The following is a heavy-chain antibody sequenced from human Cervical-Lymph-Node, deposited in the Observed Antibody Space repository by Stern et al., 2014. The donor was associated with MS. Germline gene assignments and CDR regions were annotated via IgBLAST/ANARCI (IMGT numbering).Heavy chain of an antibody. V-gene: IGHV3-33*01. Sequence: VQLVESGGGVVQPGRSLRLSCAASGFSFSRYAMHWVRQAPGKGLEWVALIWYDGSNPYYADSVTGRFTISRDNFKNTLYLQMNSLRAGDTAVYYCASAYSSSHYYFDYWGQGTLVTVSS. CDR1: GFSFSRYA. J-gene: IGHJ4*02. D-gene: IGHD6-13*01. CDR3: ASAYSSSHYYFDY. CDR2: IWYDGSNP.